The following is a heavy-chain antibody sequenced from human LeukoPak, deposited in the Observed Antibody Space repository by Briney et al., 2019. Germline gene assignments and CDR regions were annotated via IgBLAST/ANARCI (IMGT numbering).Heavy chain of an antibody. D-gene: IGHD1-26*01. CDR2: IYHSGST. Sequence: SETLSLTCTVSGYPISSDYYWGWIRQPPGKGLEWIGSIYHSGSTYYNPSLKSRLTISVDTSKNQLSLRLSSVTAADTAVYYCSRGKSRGSHIDYWGQGTLVTVSS. CDR1: GYPISSDYY. J-gene: IGHJ4*02. CDR3: SRGKSRGSHIDY. V-gene: IGHV4-38-2*02.